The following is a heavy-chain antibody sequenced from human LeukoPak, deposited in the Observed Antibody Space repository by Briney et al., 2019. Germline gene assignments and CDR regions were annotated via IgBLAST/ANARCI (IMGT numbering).Heavy chain of an antibody. V-gene: IGHV3-11*01. J-gene: IGHJ4*02. CDR3: ASEYNYYDSSGYSHYFDY. D-gene: IGHD3-22*01. CDR2: ISSSGSTI. CDR1: GFTFSDYY. Sequence: AGGSLRLSCAASGFTFSDYYMSWIRQAPGKGLEWVSYISSSGSTIYYADSVKGRFTISRDNDKNSLYLQMNSLRAEDTAVYYCASEYNYYDSSGYSHYFDYWGQGTLVTVSS.